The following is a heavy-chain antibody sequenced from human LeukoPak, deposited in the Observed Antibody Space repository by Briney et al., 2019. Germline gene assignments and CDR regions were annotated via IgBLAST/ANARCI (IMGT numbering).Heavy chain of an antibody. Sequence: SETLSLTCAVYGGSFSGYYWSWIRQPPGKGLEWIGEINHSGSTNYNPSLKSRVTISVDTSKNQFSLKLSSVTAADTAVYYCARGLSYYYDSSGYYFDYWGQGTLVTVSS. J-gene: IGHJ4*02. CDR2: INHSGST. D-gene: IGHD3-22*01. CDR3: ARGLSYYYDSSGYYFDY. V-gene: IGHV4-34*01. CDR1: GGSFSGYY.